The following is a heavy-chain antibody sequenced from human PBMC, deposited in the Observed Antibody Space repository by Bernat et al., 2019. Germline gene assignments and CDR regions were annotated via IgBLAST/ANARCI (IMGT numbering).Heavy chain of an antibody. D-gene: IGHD3-16*02. CDR3: ARPNMITFGGVIATGFDY. J-gene: IGHJ4*02. V-gene: IGHV3-30-3*01. CDR2: ISYDGSNK. CDR1: GFTFSSYA. Sequence: QVQLVESGGGVVQPGRSLRLSCAASGFTFSSYAMHWVRQAPGKGLEWVAVISYDGSNKYYADSGKGRFTISRDNSKNTLYLKMNSLRAEDTAVYYCARPNMITFGGVIATGFDYWGQGTLVTVSS.